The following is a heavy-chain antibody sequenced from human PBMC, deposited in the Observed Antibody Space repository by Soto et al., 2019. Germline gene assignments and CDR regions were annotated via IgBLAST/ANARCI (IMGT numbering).Heavy chain of an antibody. V-gene: IGHV3-21*01. D-gene: IGHD3-16*01. CDR3: ARDQLGPWAFDI. CDR2: ISSSSSYI. CDR1: GFTFSRYS. J-gene: IGHJ3*02. Sequence: EVQLVESGGGLVKPGGSLRLSCAASGFTFSRYSMNWVRQAPGKGLEWVSSISSSSSYIYYADSVKGRFTISRDNAKNSLYLQMNSLRAEDTAVYYCARDQLGPWAFDIWGQGTMVTVSS.